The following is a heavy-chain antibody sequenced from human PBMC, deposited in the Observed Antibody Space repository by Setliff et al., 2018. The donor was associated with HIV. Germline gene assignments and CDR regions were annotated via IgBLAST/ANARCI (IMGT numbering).Heavy chain of an antibody. J-gene: IGHJ4*02. CDR1: GGTFSSSA. Sequence: ASVKVSCKASGGTFSSSALSWVRQARGQGLEWMGGSIPMYGTSNYAQKFQGRVTITTDESTSTAYMELSRLRSDDTAVYYCARSPRYSSGWYESYFDQWGQGTLVTVSS. D-gene: IGHD6-19*01. V-gene: IGHV1-69*05. CDR3: ARSPRYSSGWYESYFDQ. CDR2: SIPMYGTS.